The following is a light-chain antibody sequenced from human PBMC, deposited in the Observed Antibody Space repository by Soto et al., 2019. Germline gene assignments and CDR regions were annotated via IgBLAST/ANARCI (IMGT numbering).Light chain of an antibody. CDR1: RRIGSF. Sequence: DIQMIQSPSSLSASVGDRVTISGRASRRIGSFLNWYHQRPGAAPKRLIYAASTLQSGVPSRFSGRGSGTDCTLTSCSLQPEDFGPYSCQQSYSTPRTFGPGTKVEIK. V-gene: IGKV1-39*01. CDR3: QQSYSTPRT. J-gene: IGKJ3*01. CDR2: AAS.